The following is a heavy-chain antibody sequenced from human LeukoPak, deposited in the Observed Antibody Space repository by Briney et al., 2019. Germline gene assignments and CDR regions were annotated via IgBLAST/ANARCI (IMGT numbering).Heavy chain of an antibody. CDR1: GDSFSDYF. CDR3: ARSPHRPYSSGWYGKGDKFESFDY. Sequence: SETLSLTCAVYGDSFSDYFWSWIRHVPGKGLEWIGQIEHRGTATYNPSFKSPVTISVDTSKNQFSLKLTSVTAADTAVYYCARSPHRPYSSGWYGKGDKFESFDYWGQGTLVTVSS. D-gene: IGHD6-19*01. V-gene: IGHV4-34*01. J-gene: IGHJ4*02. CDR2: IEHRGTA.